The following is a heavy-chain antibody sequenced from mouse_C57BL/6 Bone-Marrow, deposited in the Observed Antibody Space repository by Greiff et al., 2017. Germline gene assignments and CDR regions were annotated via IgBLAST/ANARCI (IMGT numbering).Heavy chain of an antibody. D-gene: IGHD2-4*01. CDR1: GYTFTNYW. CDR3: ARSYDYDDYTMDY. J-gene: IGHJ4*01. V-gene: IGHV1-64*01. CDR2: MHPNGGSP. Sequence: QVQLQQPGAELVKPGASVKLSCKASGYTFTNYWMHWVKQRPGQGLEWIGMMHPNGGSPDYNEKFKSGATLSVDKSSRTAYRELSSLTSEDSAVYYCARSYDYDDYTMDYWGQGTSVTVSS.